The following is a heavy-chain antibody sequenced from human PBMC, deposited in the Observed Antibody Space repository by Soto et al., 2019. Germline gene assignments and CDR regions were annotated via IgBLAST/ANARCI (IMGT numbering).Heavy chain of an antibody. CDR1: GFTFSSYA. Sequence: GGSLRLSCAASGFTFSSYAMSWVRQAPGKGLEWVSAISGSGGSTYYADSVKGRFTISRDNSKNTLYLQMNSLRAEDTAVYYCAKFGDLGAVVVIIVSFDYWGQGTLVTVSS. V-gene: IGHV3-23*01. CDR3: AKFGDLGAVVVIIVSFDY. D-gene: IGHD3-22*01. J-gene: IGHJ4*02. CDR2: ISGSGGST.